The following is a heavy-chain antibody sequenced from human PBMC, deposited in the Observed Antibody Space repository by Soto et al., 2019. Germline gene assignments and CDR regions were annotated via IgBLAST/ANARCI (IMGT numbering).Heavy chain of an antibody. J-gene: IGHJ6*02. CDR1: GDNFTSYW. D-gene: IGHD5-18*01. CDR3: ARTSMQSRGYSYGHGGMDV. CDR2: IDPSDSYT. Sequence: VKSSEKGSGDNFTSYWGDRVRQIHGKSLDWMGRIDPSDSYTNYSPSFQGHVTIPADKSISTAYLQWSSLKASDTAMYYCARTSMQSRGYSYGHGGMDVWGQGTTVNVSS. V-gene: IGHV5-10-1*01.